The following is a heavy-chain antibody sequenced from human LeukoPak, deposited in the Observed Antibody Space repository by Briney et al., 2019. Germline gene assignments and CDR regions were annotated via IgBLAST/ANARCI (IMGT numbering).Heavy chain of an antibody. J-gene: IGHJ6*03. Sequence: SETLSLTCTVSGGSISSYYWSWIRQPAGKGLEWIGRIYTSGSTNYNPSLKSRVTMSVDTSKNQFSLKLSSVTAADTAVYYCARDSAVRGVIMSYYYYYYMDVWGKGTTVTISS. CDR2: IYTSGST. CDR1: GGSISSYY. CDR3: ARDSAVRGVIMSYYYYYYMDV. D-gene: IGHD3-10*01. V-gene: IGHV4-4*07.